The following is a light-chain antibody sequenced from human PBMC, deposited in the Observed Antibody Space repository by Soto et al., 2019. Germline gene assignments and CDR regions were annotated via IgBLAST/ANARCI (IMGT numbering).Light chain of an antibody. Sequence: QSVLTQPASVSGSPGQSITISCTGTSSDVGAHNFVSWYQQHPDKAPKLMIYDVSTRPSGVSNRFSGSKSGNTASLTISGLQAEDEADYYCSSFTNSNTLVFGAGTKLTVL. CDR2: DVS. CDR3: SSFTNSNTLV. CDR1: SSDVGAHNF. V-gene: IGLV2-14*01. J-gene: IGLJ3*02.